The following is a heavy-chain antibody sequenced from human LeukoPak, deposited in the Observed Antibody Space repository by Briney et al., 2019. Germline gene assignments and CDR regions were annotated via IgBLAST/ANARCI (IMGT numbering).Heavy chain of an antibody. CDR1: GGSISSYY. V-gene: IGHV4-59*01. CDR3: AREDPPYGMDV. Sequence: SETLSLTCTVSGGSISSYYWSWIRQPPGKRLEWIGYIYYSGSTNYNPSLKSRVTISVDTSKNQFSLKLSSVTAADTAVYYCAREDPPYGMDVWGQGTTVTVSS. CDR2: IYYSGST. J-gene: IGHJ6*02.